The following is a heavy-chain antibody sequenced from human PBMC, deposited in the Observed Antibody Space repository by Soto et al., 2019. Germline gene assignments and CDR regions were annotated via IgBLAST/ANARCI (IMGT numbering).Heavy chain of an antibody. CDR3: AHKPLIPMVREVIGWSDP. D-gene: IGHD3-10*01. J-gene: IGHJ5*02. Sequence: QITLKESGPTLVKPTQTLTLTCTFSGFSLSTSGVGVGWIRQPPGKALEWLAPNYWNDDKRYSPSLKSRITITKDTSKNQVVLTMTNMDPVDTDTYYCAHKPLIPMVREVIGWSDPWGQGTLVTVSS. CDR1: GFSLSTSGVG. CDR2: NYWNDDK. V-gene: IGHV2-5*01.